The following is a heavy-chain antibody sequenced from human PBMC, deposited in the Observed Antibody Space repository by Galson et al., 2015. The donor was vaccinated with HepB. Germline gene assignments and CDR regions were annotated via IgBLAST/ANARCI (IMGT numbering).Heavy chain of an antibody. CDR3: AKDPPGVLGEQLVGAGS. V-gene: IGHV3-23*01. CDR2: ISGSGGST. CDR1: GFTFSSYA. J-gene: IGHJ4*02. D-gene: IGHD6-13*01. Sequence: SLRLSCAASGFTFSSYAMSWVRQAPGKGLEWVSAISGSGGSTYYADSVKGRFTISRDNSKNTLYLQMNSLRAEDTAVYYCAKDPPGVLGEQLVGAGSWGQGTLVTVSS.